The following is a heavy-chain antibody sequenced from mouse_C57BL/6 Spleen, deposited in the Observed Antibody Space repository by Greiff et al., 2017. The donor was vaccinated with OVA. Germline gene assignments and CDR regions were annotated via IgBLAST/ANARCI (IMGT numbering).Heavy chain of an antibody. CDR3: ARAATGYWYFDV. V-gene: IGHV1-82*01. D-gene: IGHD1-2*01. CDR2: IYPGDGDT. CDR1: GYAFSSYW. Sequence: VQLQQSGPELVKPGASVKISCKASGYAFSSYWMNWVKQRPGKGLEWIGRIYPGDGDTNSNGKFKGKATLTADKSSSTAYMQRSSLTSDDSAVYFWARAATGYWYFDVWGTGTTVTVSS. J-gene: IGHJ1*03.